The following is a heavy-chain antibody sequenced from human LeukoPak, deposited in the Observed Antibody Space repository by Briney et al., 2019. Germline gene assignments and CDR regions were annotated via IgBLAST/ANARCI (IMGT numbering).Heavy chain of an antibody. J-gene: IGHJ4*02. CDR1: GFTFSSYG. Sequence: GGSLRLSCAASGFTFSSYGMHWVRQAPGKGLEWVSSISSSSSYIYYADSVKGRFTISRDNAKNSLYLQMNSLRAEDTAVYYCARDRGSGSYYGWGQGTLVTVSS. D-gene: IGHD3-10*01. CDR2: ISSSSSYI. CDR3: ARDRGSGSYYG. V-gene: IGHV3-21*01.